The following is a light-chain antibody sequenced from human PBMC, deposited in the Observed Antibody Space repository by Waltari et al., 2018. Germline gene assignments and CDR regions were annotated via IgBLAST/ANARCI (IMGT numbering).Light chain of an antibody. CDR1: RSNIGMNY. V-gene: IGLV1-47*01. CDR2: RNN. Sequence: QSVLTQPPSASGTPGKRVTISGSGRRSNIGMNYVNWYQHLPGTTPKLLIYRNNQRPSGVTDRFSGSKSGTSASLAISGLRSEDEADYYCAAWDDTLSAVLFGGGTNLTVL. J-gene: IGLJ3*02. CDR3: AAWDDTLSAVL.